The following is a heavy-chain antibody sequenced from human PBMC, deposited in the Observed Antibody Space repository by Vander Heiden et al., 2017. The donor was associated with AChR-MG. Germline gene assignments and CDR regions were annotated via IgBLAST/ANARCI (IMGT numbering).Heavy chain of an antibody. Sequence: QLQLQQWGAGLLKPSETLSLTCAVYVGSFSGYYWSWIRQPPGKGLEWVGEINHSGGTNYNPSLKSRVTISIDTSKNQFSLKLSSVTAADTAVYYCARDPRYSSGWNFDFWGQGTLVTVSS. D-gene: IGHD6-25*01. CDR1: VGSFSGYY. CDR3: ARDPRYSSGWNFDF. CDR2: INHSGGT. V-gene: IGHV4-34*02. J-gene: IGHJ4*02.